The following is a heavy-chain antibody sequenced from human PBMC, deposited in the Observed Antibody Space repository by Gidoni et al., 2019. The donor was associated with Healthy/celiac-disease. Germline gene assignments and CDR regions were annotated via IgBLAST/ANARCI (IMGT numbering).Heavy chain of an antibody. Sequence: EVQLVESGGGLVQPGRSLRLSCVASGFTFDDYAMHWVRQAPGKGLEWVSGISWHSGSIGYADSVKGRFTISRDNAKNSLYLQMNSLRAEDTALFYCAKFGTGNYYYYVMDVWGQGTTVTGSS. CDR3: AKFGTGNYYYYVMDV. J-gene: IGHJ6*02. V-gene: IGHV3-9*01. CDR1: GFTFDDYA. CDR2: ISWHSGSI. D-gene: IGHD1-1*01.